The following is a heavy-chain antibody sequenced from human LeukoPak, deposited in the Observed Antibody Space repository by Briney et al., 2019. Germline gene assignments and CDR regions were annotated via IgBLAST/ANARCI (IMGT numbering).Heavy chain of an antibody. CDR2: IYYSGNT. J-gene: IGHJ4*02. V-gene: IGHV4-59*01. D-gene: IGHD1-26*01. CDR3: ARDVGATPGYFDC. Sequence: LRLSCAASGFTFDDYAMHWIRQPPGKGLEWIAYIYYSGNTNYNPSLKSRVTISVDTSKNQFSLKLSSVTAADTAVYYCARDVGATPGYFDCWGQGTLVTVSS. CDR1: GFTFDDYA.